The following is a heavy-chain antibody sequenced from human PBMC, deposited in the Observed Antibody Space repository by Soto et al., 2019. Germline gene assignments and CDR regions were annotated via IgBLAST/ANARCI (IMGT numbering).Heavy chain of an antibody. D-gene: IGHD5-12*01. J-gene: IGHJ4*02. CDR1: GFTFSNAW. CDR2: IKSKTDGGTT. V-gene: IGHV3-15*01. CDR3: TTDQVEMAKSDFDY. Sequence: GGSLRLSCAASGFTFSNAWMSWVRQAPGKGLEWVGRIKSKTDGGTTDYAAPVKGRFTISRDDSKNTLYLQMNSLKTDDTAVYYCTTDQVEMAKSDFDYLGQGILVSFSS.